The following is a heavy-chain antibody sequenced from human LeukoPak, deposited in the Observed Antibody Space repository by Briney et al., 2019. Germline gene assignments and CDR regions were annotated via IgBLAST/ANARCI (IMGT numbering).Heavy chain of an antibody. Sequence: KPSQTLSLTCTVSGGSISSGSYYWSWIRQPAGKGPEWIGRIYTSGSTNYNPSLKSRVTISVDTSKNQFSLKLSSVTAADTAVYYCARANGYSHGGFDYWGQGTLVTVSS. J-gene: IGHJ4*02. V-gene: IGHV4-61*02. CDR2: IYTSGST. CDR1: GGSISSGSYY. CDR3: ARANGYSHGGFDY. D-gene: IGHD5-18*01.